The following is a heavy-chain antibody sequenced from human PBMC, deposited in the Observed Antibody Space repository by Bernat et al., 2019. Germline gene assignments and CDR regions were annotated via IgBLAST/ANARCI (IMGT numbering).Heavy chain of an antibody. J-gene: IGHJ6*03. D-gene: IGHD3-16*01. V-gene: IGHV3-30*01. CDR3: AREPNGLNDYIWGAGYMDV. Sequence: QVQLVESGGGVVQPGRSLRLSCAASGFTFRSYAMHWVRQAPGKGLEWVALISYDATNRYYAESVKGRFTISRDNSKNTLYLQMKSLRAEDTAMYYCAREPNGLNDYIWGAGYMDVWGKGTTVTVSS. CDR1: GFTFRSYA. CDR2: ISYDATNR.